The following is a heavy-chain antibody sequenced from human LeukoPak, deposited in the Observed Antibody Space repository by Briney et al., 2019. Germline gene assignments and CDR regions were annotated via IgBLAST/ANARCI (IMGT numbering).Heavy chain of an antibody. D-gene: IGHD2-15*01. CDR3: ARDAPGYLDIVVVVAADSPFDY. J-gene: IGHJ4*02. CDR2: FDPEDGET. CDR1: GYTLTELS. V-gene: IGHV1-24*01. Sequence: ASVKVSCKVSGYTLTELSMHWVRQAPGKGLEWMGGFDPEDGETIYAQKFQGRVTMTEDTSTDTAYMELSSLRSEDTAVYYCARDAPGYLDIVVVVAADSPFDYWGQGTLVTVSS.